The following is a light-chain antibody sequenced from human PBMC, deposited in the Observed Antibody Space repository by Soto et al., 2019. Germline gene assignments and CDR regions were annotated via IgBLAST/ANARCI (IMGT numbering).Light chain of an antibody. V-gene: IGKV3-20*01. CDR1: QSVDSTY. CDR2: GAS. CDR3: QQYGSSAYT. Sequence: EVVLTQSPGTLSLSPGERAALSCRASQSVDSTYLAWYQQRPGQAPRLLFFGASTRATDIPDRFSASGSGTDFTLTISRLEPEDFAVYYCQQYGSSAYTFGQGTKLEIK. J-gene: IGKJ2*01.